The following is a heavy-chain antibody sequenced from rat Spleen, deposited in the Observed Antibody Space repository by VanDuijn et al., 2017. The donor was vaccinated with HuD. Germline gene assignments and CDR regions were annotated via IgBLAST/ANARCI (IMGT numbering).Heavy chain of an antibody. Sequence: QVQLKESGPGLVQPSQTLSLTCTVSGFSLTSNSVHWVRQPPGKGLEWMGGIWGDGSTDYNSALKSRLSISRDTSKSQVFLKMNSLQTDETAIYFCTRTAGHYWGQGVMVTVSS. CDR2: IWGDGST. D-gene: IGHD3-2*01. V-gene: IGHV2-1*01. CDR3: TRTAGHY. J-gene: IGHJ2*01. CDR1: GFSLTSNS.